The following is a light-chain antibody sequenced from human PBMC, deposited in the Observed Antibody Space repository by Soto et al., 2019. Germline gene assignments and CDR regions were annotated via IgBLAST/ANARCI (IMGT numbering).Light chain of an antibody. J-gene: IGKJ3*01. Sequence: DIQMTQSPSSLSASVGDSVTITCRASQSISSYLNWYQQKPGKAPKLLIYAASSLQSAVPSRCSGSGSGTDFTLTISSLQPEDFATYYCQQSDSTPITFGPGTKVDI. CDR2: AAS. V-gene: IGKV1-39*01. CDR1: QSISSY. CDR3: QQSDSTPIT.